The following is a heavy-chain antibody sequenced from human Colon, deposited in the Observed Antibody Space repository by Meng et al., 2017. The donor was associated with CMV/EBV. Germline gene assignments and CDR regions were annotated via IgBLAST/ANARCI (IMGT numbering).Heavy chain of an antibody. J-gene: IGHJ4*02. Sequence: GESLKISCAASGFTFSSYAMSWVRQAPGKGLEWVANIQQDGREKYYVDSLKGRFTISRDNAKNSIYLQMDSLRAEDSAVYYCTRDTYFYNSGGSRQYSFDYWGQGTLVTVSS. CDR2: IQQDGREK. CDR1: GFTFSSYA. D-gene: IGHD3-22*01. CDR3: TRDTYFYNSGGSRQYSFDY. V-gene: IGHV3-7*01.